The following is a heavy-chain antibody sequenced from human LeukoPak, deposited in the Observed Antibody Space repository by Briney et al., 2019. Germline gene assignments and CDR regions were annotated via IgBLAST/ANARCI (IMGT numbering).Heavy chain of an antibody. CDR3: ARGEYGSGSYPTRP. CDR1: GYTFTSYG. Sequence: ASVKVSCKASGYTFTSYGISWVRQAPGRGLEWMGWISAYNGNTNYAQKLQGRVTMTTDTSTSTAYMELRSLRSDDTAVYYCARGEYGSGSYPTRPWGQGTLVTASS. J-gene: IGHJ5*02. CDR2: ISAYNGNT. V-gene: IGHV1-18*01. D-gene: IGHD3-10*01.